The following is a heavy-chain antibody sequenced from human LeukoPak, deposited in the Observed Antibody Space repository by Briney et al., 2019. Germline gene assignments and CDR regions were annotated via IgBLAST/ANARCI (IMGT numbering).Heavy chain of an antibody. Sequence: GGSLRLSCAAPGLTFSHYAMNWVRRAPGKGLEWVAVISSDGSNRFYADSVKGRFTVSRDNSKNTLYLQMNSLRVEDTAVYYCARDNDTDYSSSPGWFDSWGQGTLVTVSS. J-gene: IGHJ5*01. V-gene: IGHV3-30-3*01. D-gene: IGHD6-6*01. CDR1: GLTFSHYA. CDR2: ISSDGSNR. CDR3: ARDNDTDYSSSPGWFDS.